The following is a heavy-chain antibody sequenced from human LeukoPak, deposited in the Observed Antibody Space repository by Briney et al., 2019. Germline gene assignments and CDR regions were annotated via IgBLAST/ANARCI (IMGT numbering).Heavy chain of an antibody. Sequence: SVKVSCKASGGTFSSYAISWVRQAPGQGLEWMGGIITIFGTSNYAQKFQGRVTMTTDTSTSTAYMELRSLRSDDTAVYYCARGSSLEFDYWGQGTLVTVSS. CDR1: GGTFSSYA. CDR2: IITIFGTS. J-gene: IGHJ4*02. D-gene: IGHD1-1*01. CDR3: ARGSSLEFDY. V-gene: IGHV1-69*05.